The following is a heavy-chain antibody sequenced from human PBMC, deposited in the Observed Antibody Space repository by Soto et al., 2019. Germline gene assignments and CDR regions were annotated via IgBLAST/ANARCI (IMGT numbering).Heavy chain of an antibody. CDR3: ARELHGGSYGMDV. Sequence: EVQLVESGGGLVQPGGSLRLSGAASGFTFSNYDMHWVRQVTGKGLEWVSGITTAGDTYYPGSVKGRFTISREKAKNSLYLQMNSLSAGDTAVYYCARELHGGSYGMDVWGQGTTVTVSS. V-gene: IGHV3-13*01. CDR1: GFTFSNYD. J-gene: IGHJ6*02. D-gene: IGHD3-10*01. CDR2: ITTAGDT.